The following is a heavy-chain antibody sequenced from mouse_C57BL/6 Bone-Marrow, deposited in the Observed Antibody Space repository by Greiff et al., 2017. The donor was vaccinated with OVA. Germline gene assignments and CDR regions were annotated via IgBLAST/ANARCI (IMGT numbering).Heavy chain of an antibody. D-gene: IGHD2-1*01. CDR1: GYTFTSYG. CDR2: ICPRSGNT. J-gene: IGHJ2*01. Sequence: VQLQESGAELVRPGASVKLSCKASGYTFTSYGIRWVKQRPGQGLEWIGEICPRSGNTYYNEKFKGKATLTADNSSHTAYMELRSLTSEESAVYYCACGGVYGTRDFDYWGQGTTLTVSS. V-gene: IGHV1-81*01. CDR3: ACGGVYGTRDFDY.